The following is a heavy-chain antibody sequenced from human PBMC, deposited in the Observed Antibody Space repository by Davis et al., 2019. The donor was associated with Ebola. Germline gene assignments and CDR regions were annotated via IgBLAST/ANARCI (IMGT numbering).Heavy chain of an antibody. CDR2: ISYDGSNK. Sequence: GESLKISCAASGFTFSSSGMHWVRQAPGTGLEWAAVISYDGSNKYYADSVKGRFTISRDNSKNTLYLQMNSLRAEDTAVYYCARWVEFGELFFSYYFDYWGQGTLVTVSS. CDR3: ARWVEFGELFFSYYFDY. V-gene: IGHV3-30*03. J-gene: IGHJ4*02. CDR1: GFTFSSSG. D-gene: IGHD3-10*01.